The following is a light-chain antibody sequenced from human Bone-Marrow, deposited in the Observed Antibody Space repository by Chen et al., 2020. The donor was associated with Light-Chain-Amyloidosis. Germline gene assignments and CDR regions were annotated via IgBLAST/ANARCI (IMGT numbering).Light chain of an antibody. J-gene: IGKJ4*01. CDR1: QTISSNY. CDR3: QQYGTSPLT. Sequence: DIVSTQSPGTLSLSPGEGANLSCRASQTISSNYLNWYQQKVGQAPRLLIYGSSSRATGIPDRFTGSGSGTDFTLTINRLEPEDFAMYYCQQYGTSPLTFGGGTKVENK. CDR2: GSS. V-gene: IGKV3-20*01.